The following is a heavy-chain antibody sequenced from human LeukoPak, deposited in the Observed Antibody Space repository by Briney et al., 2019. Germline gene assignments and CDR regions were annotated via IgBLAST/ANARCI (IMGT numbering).Heavy chain of an antibody. CDR1: GFTFNRYS. CDR3: ARDREEDYYMDV. Sequence: PGGSLRLSCAASGFTFNRYSMNWVRQAPGKGLEWVSSISSSSRYIYHADSVKGRFTISRDNAKNSLYLQMNSLRAEDTAVYYCARDREEDYYMDVWGKGTTVTVSS. CDR2: ISSSSRYI. J-gene: IGHJ6*03. V-gene: IGHV3-21*01.